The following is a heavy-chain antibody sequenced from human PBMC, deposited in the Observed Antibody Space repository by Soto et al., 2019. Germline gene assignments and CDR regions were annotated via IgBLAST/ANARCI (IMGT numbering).Heavy chain of an antibody. CDR1: GGPFSGYY. Sequence: SETLSLTCAVYGGPFSGYYWSWIRQPPGKGLEWIGEINHSGSTNYNPSLKSRVTISVDTSKNQFSLKLSSVTAADTAVYYCARARSGYSYGYRLDPWGQGTLVTVSS. D-gene: IGHD5-18*01. CDR3: ARARSGYSYGYRLDP. V-gene: IGHV4-34*01. J-gene: IGHJ5*02. CDR2: INHSGST.